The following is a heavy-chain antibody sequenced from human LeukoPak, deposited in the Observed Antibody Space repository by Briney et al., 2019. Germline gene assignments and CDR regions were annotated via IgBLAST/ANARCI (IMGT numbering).Heavy chain of an antibody. Sequence: SETLSLTCIVSGYSISSGYYWGWIRQPPGKGLERIGIIHHSGSTYYNPSLKSRVTISQDTSKNQFYLKLTSVTAADTAVHFCARARLDGSGSFPYYFDYWGQGSLVTVSS. CDR3: ARARLDGSGSFPYYFDY. J-gene: IGHJ4*02. V-gene: IGHV4-38-2*02. D-gene: IGHD3-10*01. CDR1: GYSISSGYY. CDR2: IHHSGST.